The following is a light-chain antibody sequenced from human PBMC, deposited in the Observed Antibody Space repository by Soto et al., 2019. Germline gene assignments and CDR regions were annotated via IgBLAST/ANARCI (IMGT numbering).Light chain of an antibody. J-gene: IGLJ2*01. Sequence: QSVLTQPPSASGTPGQRVTISCSEGTSNMESKTVNGYQHLQGTAPNFLIYTNNQRPSGVPDRFSGSKSGTSASLAISGLQSEDEADYYCAAWDDSLNGPGVVFGGGTKVTVL. V-gene: IGLV1-44*01. CDR1: TSNMESKT. CDR3: AAWDDSLNGPGVV. CDR2: TNN.